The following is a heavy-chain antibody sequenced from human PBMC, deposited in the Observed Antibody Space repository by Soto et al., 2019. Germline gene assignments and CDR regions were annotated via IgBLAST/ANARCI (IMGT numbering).Heavy chain of an antibody. CDR2: ISGTSGYT. J-gene: IGHJ6*02. CDR3: ARDRGGYGPPDV. V-gene: IGHV3-11*06. D-gene: IGHD3-10*01. Sequence: QVQLVESGGGLVKPGGSLRLSCAASGFSFSDSYMSWVRQAPGKGLEWVLYISGTSGYTGYADSVKGRFTISRDNAKNSLYLQMNSLRVEDTAVYYCARDRGGYGPPDVWGQGTTVTVSS. CDR1: GFSFSDSY.